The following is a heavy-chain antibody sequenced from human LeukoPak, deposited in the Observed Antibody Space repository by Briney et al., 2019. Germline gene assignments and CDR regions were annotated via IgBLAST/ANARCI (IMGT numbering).Heavy chain of an antibody. CDR2: INPSGGST. Sequence: GASVKVSCKASGYTFTSYYMHWVRQAPGQGLEWMGIINPSGGSTSYAQKFQGRVTMTEDTSTDTAYMELSSLRSEDTAVYYCATGHQLLWGRDYSGQGTLVTVSS. V-gene: IGHV1-46*01. CDR1: GYTFTSYY. CDR3: ATGHQLLWGRDY. D-gene: IGHD2-2*01. J-gene: IGHJ4*02.